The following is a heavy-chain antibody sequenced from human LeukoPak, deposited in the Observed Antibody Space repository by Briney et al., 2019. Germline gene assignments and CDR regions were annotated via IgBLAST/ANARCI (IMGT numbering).Heavy chain of an antibody. CDR2: IAYDGSRA. V-gene: IGHV3-33*01. J-gene: IGHJ4*02. CDR1: GFTFGGYG. D-gene: IGHD6-19*01. Sequence: GGSLRLSCAGSGFTFGGYGMHWFRQTPSKGLEWVAVIAYDGSRAFYADSVKGRFTISRDNSKNTMSVQMDDLRAEDTAVYYCTRYNSDHFDYWGQGTLVTVSS. CDR3: TRYNSDHFDY.